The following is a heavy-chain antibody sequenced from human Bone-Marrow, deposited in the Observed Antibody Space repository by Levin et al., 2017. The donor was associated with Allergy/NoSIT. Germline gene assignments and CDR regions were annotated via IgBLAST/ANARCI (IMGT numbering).Heavy chain of an antibody. CDR3: ARGGDSYGSAESHFYYFMDV. J-gene: IGHJ6*03. CDR2: INPRSGGT. D-gene: IGHD5-18*01. Sequence: WASVKVSCKASGYAFIDSYIHWVRQAPGQGLEWMGWINPRSGGTKYAQKFTGRVSMTRDTSIDTVYMELSSLRSDDTALYYCARGGDSYGSAESHFYYFMDVWGKGTTVIVSS. CDR1: GYAFIDSY. V-gene: IGHV1-2*02.